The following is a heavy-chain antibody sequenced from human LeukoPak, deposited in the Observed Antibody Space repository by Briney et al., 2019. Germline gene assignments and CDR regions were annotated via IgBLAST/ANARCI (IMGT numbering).Heavy chain of an antibody. J-gene: IGHJ5*02. D-gene: IGHD1-1*01. CDR2: MNYNSGNT. CDR3: ARVKYNWNDIFENWFDP. Sequence: ASVKVPCKASGYTFTGYYMHWVRQAPGQGLEWMGWMNYNSGNTGYAQKFQGRVIMTRNISISTAYMELSSLRSEDSAVYYCARVKYNWNDIFENWFDPWGQGTLVTVSS. CDR1: GYTFTGYY. V-gene: IGHV1-8*02.